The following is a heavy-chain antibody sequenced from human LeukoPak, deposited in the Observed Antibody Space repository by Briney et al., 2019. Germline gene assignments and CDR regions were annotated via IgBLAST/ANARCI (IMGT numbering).Heavy chain of an antibody. CDR3: ARGSDYSNSDAFDI. V-gene: IGHV1-69*06. CDR2: IIPIFGTA. J-gene: IGHJ3*02. CDR1: GGTFSSYA. Sequence: SVKVSCKASGGTFSSYAISWVRQAPGQGLEWMGRIIPIFGTANYAQKFQGRVTITADKSTSTAYMELSSLRPEDTAVYYCARGSDYSNSDAFDIWGQGTMVTVSS. D-gene: IGHD4-11*01.